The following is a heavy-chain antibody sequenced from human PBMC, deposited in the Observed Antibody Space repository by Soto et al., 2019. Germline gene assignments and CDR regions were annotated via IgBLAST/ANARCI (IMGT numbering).Heavy chain of an antibody. Sequence: GESLKISCKGSGYSFTSYWIGWVRQMPGKGLEWMGIIYPGDSDTRYSPSFQGQVTISADKSISTAYLQWSSLKASDTAMYYCARQNFEVVITRTYNWFDPWGQGTLVTVSS. CDR3: ARQNFEVVITRTYNWFDP. D-gene: IGHD3-3*01. J-gene: IGHJ5*02. CDR1: GYSFTSYW. CDR2: IYPGDSDT. V-gene: IGHV5-51*01.